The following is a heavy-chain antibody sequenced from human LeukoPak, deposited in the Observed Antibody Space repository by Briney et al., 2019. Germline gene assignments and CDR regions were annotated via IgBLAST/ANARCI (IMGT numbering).Heavy chain of an antibody. CDR1: GYTLSELS. J-gene: IGHJ3*02. CDR3: ATDPWGVGAHSAFDI. Sequence: ASVKVSCKVSGYTLSELSMHWVRQAPGKGLEWMGGFDPEDGETIYAQKCEGRVNIIEDTSTDTAYMELSSLRSEDTAVYYCATDPWGVGAHSAFDIWGQGTMVTVSS. D-gene: IGHD1-26*01. CDR2: FDPEDGET. V-gene: IGHV1-24*01.